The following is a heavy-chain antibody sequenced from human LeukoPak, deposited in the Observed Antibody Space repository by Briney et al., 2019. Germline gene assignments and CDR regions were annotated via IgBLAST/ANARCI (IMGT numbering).Heavy chain of an antibody. CDR1: GFTFSSYS. Sequence: AGGSLRLSCAASGFTFSSYSMNWVRQAPGKGLEWVSVIYSGGSTYYADSVKGRFTISRDNSKNTLYLQMNSLRAEDTAVYYCASIYGSRRTFDIWGQGTMVTVSS. CDR3: ASIYGSRRTFDI. J-gene: IGHJ3*02. D-gene: IGHD3-10*01. CDR2: IYSGGST. V-gene: IGHV3-66*01.